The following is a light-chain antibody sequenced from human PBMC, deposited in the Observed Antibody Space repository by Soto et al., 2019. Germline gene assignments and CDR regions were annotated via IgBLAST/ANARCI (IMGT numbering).Light chain of an antibody. V-gene: IGKV1-5*01. J-gene: IGKJ1*01. CDR3: QQYHSSSGT. CDR2: DAS. CDR1: KRITNW. Sequence: DIQMTQSPSTLSASVGDTVSITCRASKRITNWLAWYQQKPGKAPKVPIYDASTLESGVLSRFSGSGSGTECTLTVSNLPPGDVATYYCQQYHSSSGTFCQGTKVDIK.